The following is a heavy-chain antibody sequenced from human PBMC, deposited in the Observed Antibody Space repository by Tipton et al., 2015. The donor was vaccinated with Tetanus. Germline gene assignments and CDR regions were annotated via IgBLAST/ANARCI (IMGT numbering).Heavy chain of an antibody. V-gene: IGHV3-33*01. D-gene: IGHD2-15*01. CDR1: GFIFSSYG. CDR3: AREADCSGGSCFSGDFDN. J-gene: IGHJ4*02. Sequence: SLRLSCAASGFIFSSYGIHWVRQAPGKGLEWVAVSWYDGTDQYYADSVKGRFTISRDNSKNTLYLQMNSLRAEDTALYYCAREADCSGGSCFSGDFDNWGQGTQVTASS. CDR2: SWYDGTDQ.